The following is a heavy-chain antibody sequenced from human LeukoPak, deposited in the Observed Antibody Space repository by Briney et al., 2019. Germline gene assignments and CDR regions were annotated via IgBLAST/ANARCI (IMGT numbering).Heavy chain of an antibody. CDR2: TSTYNDNT. Sequence: GASVKVSCKASGDTFANYGISWVRLAPGQRLEWMGWTSTYNDNTNYAQKFQDRVTMTTDTSTSTAYMELRSLRSDDTAVYYCARGQIYWYFDLWGRGTLVTVSS. V-gene: IGHV1-18*01. J-gene: IGHJ2*01. CDR3: ARGQIYWYFDL. CDR1: GDTFANYG.